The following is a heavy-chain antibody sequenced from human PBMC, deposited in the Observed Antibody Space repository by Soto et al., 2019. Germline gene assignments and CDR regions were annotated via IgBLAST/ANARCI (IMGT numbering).Heavy chain of an antibody. CDR1: GFTFSTYW. Sequence: GGSLRLSCAASGFTFSTYWMHWVRQVPGEGQGLRRGLEWVSVIYSGDSTYYADSVKGRFIISRDNSKNTLYLQMNSLRTEDTAVYYCARDPDYYYDYWGQGTLVPVS. D-gene: IGHD4-17*01. CDR2: IYSGDST. J-gene: IGHJ4*02. V-gene: IGHV3-66*01. CDR3: ARDPDYYYDY.